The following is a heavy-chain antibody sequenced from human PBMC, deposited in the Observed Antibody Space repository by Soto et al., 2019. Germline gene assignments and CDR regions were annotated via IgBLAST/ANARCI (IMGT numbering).Heavy chain of an antibody. J-gene: IGHJ6*03. CDR3: ARVYSSLGYRVYYYLQAV. Sequence: SETLSLTCAVYGGSFSGYYWSWIRQPPGKGLGWIGEINHSGSTNYNPSLKSRVTISVDTSKNQFSLKLSSVTAADTAVYYCARVYSSLGYRVYYYLQAVWRKGSSVIVSS. D-gene: IGHD2-8*01. V-gene: IGHV4-34*01. CDR2: INHSGST. CDR1: GGSFSGYY.